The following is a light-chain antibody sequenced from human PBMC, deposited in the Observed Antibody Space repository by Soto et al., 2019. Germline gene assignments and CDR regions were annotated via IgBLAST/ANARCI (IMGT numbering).Light chain of an antibody. J-gene: IGKJ1*01. CDR3: QQYKSYSVT. V-gene: IGKV1-5*01. CDR1: QSLGTW. Sequence: DIQMTQSPSTLSASVGDRVIITFRASQSLGTWLAWFQQKPGKAPHLLIYDAFRLQSGVPDRFSGSGSGTEFTLTITSLQPDDFATYYCQQYKSYSVTFGQGTKVDIK. CDR2: DAF.